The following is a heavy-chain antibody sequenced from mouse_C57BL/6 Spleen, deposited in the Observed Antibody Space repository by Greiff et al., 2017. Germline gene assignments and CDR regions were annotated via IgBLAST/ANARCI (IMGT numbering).Heavy chain of an antibody. V-gene: IGHV1-53*01. CDR2: INPSNGGT. D-gene: IGHD1-1*01. CDR3: ARGGFGYGFLFFAY. Sequence: QVQLQQPGTELVKPGASVKLSCKASGYTFTSYWMHWVKQRPGQGLEWIVNINPSNGGTNYNEKFKSKATLTVDKSSSTAYMQLSSLTSEDSAFYYCARGGFGYGFLFFAYWGQGTLVTVSA. CDR1: GYTFTSYW. J-gene: IGHJ3*01.